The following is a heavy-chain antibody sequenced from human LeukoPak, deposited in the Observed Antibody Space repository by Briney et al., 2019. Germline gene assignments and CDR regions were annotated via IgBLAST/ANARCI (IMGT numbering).Heavy chain of an antibody. CDR2: IGGSGSPI. CDR1: GFTFSSHA. CDR3: VKDFDY. J-gene: IGHJ4*02. V-gene: IGHV3-23*01. Sequence: EGSLRLSCAASGFTFSSHAMSWVRQAPGKGLEWVSTIGGSGSPIFYTDSVKGRFTISRDNSRNTLHLQMNSLSAEDSAIYYCVKDFDYWGQGTLVTVSS.